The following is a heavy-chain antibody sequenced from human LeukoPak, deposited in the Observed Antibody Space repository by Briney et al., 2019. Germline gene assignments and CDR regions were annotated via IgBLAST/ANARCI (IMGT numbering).Heavy chain of an antibody. CDR2: ISISGENT. Sequence: PGGSLRLACAASGFTFSSCAMSWVRQAPGKGLEWVSAISISGENTYYADSVKGRFTISRDTSRNTLYLQMHSLRAEDTAVYYCARLISTSSSRFSDYWGQGTLVTVSS. CDR1: GFTFSSCA. J-gene: IGHJ4*02. D-gene: IGHD6-6*01. V-gene: IGHV3-23*01. CDR3: ARLISTSSSRFSDY.